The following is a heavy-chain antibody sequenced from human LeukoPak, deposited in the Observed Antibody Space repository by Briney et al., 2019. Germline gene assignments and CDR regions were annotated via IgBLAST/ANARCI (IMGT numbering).Heavy chain of an antibody. CDR2: ISYDGSNK. J-gene: IGHJ4*02. Sequence: GGSLRLSCAASGFTFSSYAMLWVRQAPGKGLEWVAVISYDGSNKYYADSVKGRFTISRDNSKNTLYLQMNSLRAEDTAVYYCARDGRYYYDSSGYYYFDYWGQGTLVTVSS. V-gene: IGHV3-30*04. CDR3: ARDGRYYYDSSGYYYFDY. D-gene: IGHD3-22*01. CDR1: GFTFSSYA.